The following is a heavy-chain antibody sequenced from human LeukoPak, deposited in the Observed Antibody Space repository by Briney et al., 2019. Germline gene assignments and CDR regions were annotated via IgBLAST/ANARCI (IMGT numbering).Heavy chain of an antibody. CDR3: ARVTVTTGENY. CDR2: ISSSGDYI. D-gene: IGHD4-17*01. J-gene: IGHJ4*02. V-gene: IGHV3-21*01. CDR1: GFTFSFYA. Sequence: GGSLRLSCAASGFTFSFYAMNWVRQAPGKGLEWVSSISSSGDYIYYADSLKGRFTISRDNAKNSLYLQMNSLRAEDTAVYYCARVTVTTGENYWGQGTLVTVSS.